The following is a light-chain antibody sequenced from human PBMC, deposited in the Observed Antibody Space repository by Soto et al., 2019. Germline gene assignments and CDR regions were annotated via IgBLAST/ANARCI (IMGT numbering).Light chain of an antibody. CDR3: SSYAGSNIVV. CDR1: SSDVGGYNF. J-gene: IGLJ2*01. Sequence: QSVLTQPPSASGSPGQSVTISCTGNSSDVGGYNFVSWYQQHPGKAPKLMIYEVSERPSGVPDRFSGSKSGNTASLTVSGLQAEDEADYYCSSYAGSNIVVFGGGTKLTVL. V-gene: IGLV2-8*01. CDR2: EVS.